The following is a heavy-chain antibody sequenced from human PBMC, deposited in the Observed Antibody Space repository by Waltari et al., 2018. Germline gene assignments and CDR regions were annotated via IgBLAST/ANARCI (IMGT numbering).Heavy chain of an antibody. CDR2: SYTSGST. D-gene: IGHD3-22*01. J-gene: IGHJ4*02. Sequence: QVQLQESGPGLVKPSQTLSLTCTVSGGSISSGSYYWSWIRQPAGKGLEWIGRSYTSGSTNYNPSLKSLVTISVDTSKNQFSLKLSSVTAADTAVYYCAREHYYDSVWFDYWGQGTLVTVSS. V-gene: IGHV4-61*02. CDR1: GGSISSGSYY. CDR3: AREHYYDSVWFDY.